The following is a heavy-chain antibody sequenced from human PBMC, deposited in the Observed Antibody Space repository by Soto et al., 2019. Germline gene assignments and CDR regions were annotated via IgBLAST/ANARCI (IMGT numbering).Heavy chain of an antibody. CDR2: IKKDGSTQ. J-gene: IGHJ4*02. D-gene: IGHD4-17*01. CDR1: GFTFSDYW. V-gene: IGHV3-7*02. Sequence: EVQLVESGGGLVRPGGSLRLSCAGSGFTFSDYWMGWIRQAPGKGLEWVANIKKDGSTQYYVDSVRGRFTISRDNAKNSVYLHMNSLRVEDTAVYYCARHGDYVFDYWGQGTLVTASS. CDR3: ARHGDYVFDY.